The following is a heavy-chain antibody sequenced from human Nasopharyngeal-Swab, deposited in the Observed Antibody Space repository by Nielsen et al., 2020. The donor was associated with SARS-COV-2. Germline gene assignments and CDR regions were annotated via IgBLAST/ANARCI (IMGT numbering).Heavy chain of an antibody. Sequence: GESLKISCAASGFTFNNYNFNWVRQAPGKGLEWVSSISSSSSYIYYAGSVKGRFTISRDNAKNSLYLQTNSLRAEDTAVYYCARDGLDYDFWSAYFMDVWGQGTTVTVSS. CDR3: ARDGLDYDFWSAYFMDV. CDR1: GFTFNNYN. V-gene: IGHV3-21*01. J-gene: IGHJ6*02. CDR2: ISSSSSYI. D-gene: IGHD3-3*01.